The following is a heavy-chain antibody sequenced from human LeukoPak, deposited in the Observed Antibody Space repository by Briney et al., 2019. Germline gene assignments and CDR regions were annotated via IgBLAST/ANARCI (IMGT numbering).Heavy chain of an antibody. D-gene: IGHD3-22*01. Sequence: GGSLRLSCAASGFTFSSYAMSWVRQAPGKGLEWVSAISGSGGSTYYADSGKGRFTNSRDNSKNTLYLQMNSLRAEDTAVYYCAKVSDYDSSGYGYWGQGTLVTVSS. J-gene: IGHJ4*02. CDR3: AKVSDYDSSGYGY. CDR2: ISGSGGST. CDR1: GFTFSSYA. V-gene: IGHV3-23*01.